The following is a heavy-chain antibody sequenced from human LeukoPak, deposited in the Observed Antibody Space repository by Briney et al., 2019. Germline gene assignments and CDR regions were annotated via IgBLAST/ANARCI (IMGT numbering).Heavy chain of an antibody. D-gene: IGHD3-22*01. CDR3: ARHNPRTMIVVVGTFDL. V-gene: IGHV4-39*01. Sequence: KPSETLSLTCSGDSISSSSYYWGWIRQPPGKGLEWIGSIYYSGSTYYNPSIKSRVNISVDTSKNQFSLRLTSVTVADTAVYYCARHNPRTMIVVVGTFDLRGQGTMVTVSS. CDR1: GDSISSSSYY. J-gene: IGHJ3*01. CDR2: IYYSGST.